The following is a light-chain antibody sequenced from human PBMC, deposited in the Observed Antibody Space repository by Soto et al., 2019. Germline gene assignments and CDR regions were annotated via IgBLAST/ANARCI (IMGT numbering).Light chain of an antibody. CDR3: SSYAGSHTL. Sequence: QSVLTQPRSVSGSPGQSVTISCTGTSSDVGGYNYVSWYQQHPGKAPKLMIYDVSKRPSGVPDRFSGSKSGNTASLTISGLHSDDESDYYCSSYAGSHTLFRGGTKLTLL. V-gene: IGLV2-11*01. J-gene: IGLJ2*01. CDR1: SSDVGGYNY. CDR2: DVS.